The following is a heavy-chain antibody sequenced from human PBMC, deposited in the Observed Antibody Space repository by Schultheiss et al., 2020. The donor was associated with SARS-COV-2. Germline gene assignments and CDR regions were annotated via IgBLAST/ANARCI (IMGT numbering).Heavy chain of an antibody. CDR2: VSWNGSRT. Sequence: GGSLRLSCAASGFTFSNSDMNWVRQAPGKGLEWVSGVSWNGSRTHYADSVKGRFTISRDNARNSLYLQMNSLRGEDTAVYYCARGLSSGWSTQPWYFDLWGRGTLVTVSS. V-gene: IGHV3-19*01. J-gene: IGHJ2*01. D-gene: IGHD6-19*01. CDR1: GFTFSNSD. CDR3: ARGLSSGWSTQPWYFDL.